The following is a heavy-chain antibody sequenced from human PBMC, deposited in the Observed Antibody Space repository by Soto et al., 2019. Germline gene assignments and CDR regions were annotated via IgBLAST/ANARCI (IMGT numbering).Heavy chain of an antibody. Sequence: SETLSLTCTVSGGSISSYYWSWIRQPPGKGLEWIGYIYYSGSTNYNPSLKSRVTISVDTSKNQLSLKLSSVTAADTAVHYCARRYGSCFDYWGQGTLVTVSS. CDR2: IYYSGST. J-gene: IGHJ4*02. CDR1: GGSISSYY. V-gene: IGHV4-59*08. D-gene: IGHD5-18*01. CDR3: ARRYGSCFDY.